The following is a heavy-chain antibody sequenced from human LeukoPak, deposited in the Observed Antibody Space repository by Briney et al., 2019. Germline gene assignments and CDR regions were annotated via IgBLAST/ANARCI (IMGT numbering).Heavy chain of an antibody. CDR3: AREIMVVVPAAAGWFDP. CDR2: IYYTGST. V-gene: IGHV4-39*07. J-gene: IGHJ5*02. D-gene: IGHD2-2*01. CDR1: GGSITSSSYY. Sequence: SETLSLTCTVSGGSITSSSYYWGWIRQPPGKGPEWIGSIYYTGSTNCNPSLKSRVTISVDRSKNQFSLKLSSVTAADTAVYYCAREIMVVVPAAAGWFDPWGQGTLVTVSS.